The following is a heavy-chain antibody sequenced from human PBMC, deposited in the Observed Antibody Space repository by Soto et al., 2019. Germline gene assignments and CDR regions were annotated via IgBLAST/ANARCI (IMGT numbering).Heavy chain of an antibody. J-gene: IGHJ6*02. V-gene: IGHV1-69*12. CDR3: ARDNGRPQLGGNYYYITDV. CDR1: GGTFRSYA. Sequence: QVQLVQSGAEVKEPGSSVKISCQASGGTFRSYAFSWVRQAPGQGLEWMGGIIPLFSTPDYAQKCQGRVTITADESTSTAYMELSSLRSEDTAIYYCARDNGRPQLGGNYYYITDVWGQGTTITVSS. CDR2: IIPLFSTP. D-gene: IGHD3-3*01.